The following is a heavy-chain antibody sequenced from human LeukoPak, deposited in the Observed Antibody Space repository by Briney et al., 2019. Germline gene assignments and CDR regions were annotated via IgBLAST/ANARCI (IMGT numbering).Heavy chain of an antibody. D-gene: IGHD1-1*01. V-gene: IGHV3-48*04. J-gene: IGHJ4*02. CDR1: GFSFSGYS. CDR3: SRETTSGY. CDR2: ISRGSHTI. Sequence: VGSLRLSCAASGFSFSGYSMNWVRQPPGQGLEWISYISRGSHTIYYADSVRGRFTISRDDAKNSLYLQMNSLRAEDTGIYYCSRETTSGYWGQGTLVTVSS.